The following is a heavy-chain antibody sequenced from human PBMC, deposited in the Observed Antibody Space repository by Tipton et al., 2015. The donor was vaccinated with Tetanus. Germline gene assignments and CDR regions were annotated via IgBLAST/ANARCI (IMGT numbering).Heavy chain of an antibody. CDR1: GDSISSNY. J-gene: IGHJ5*02. CDR2: FYINGRN. Sequence: TLSLTCTVSGDSISSNYWSWIRQPAGKGPEWIGRFYINGRNNYNPSLKSRVTMSIDTSKNQFSLNLRSVTAADTAVYYCARDRGFTTYNYFDPWGQGTLVTVSS. CDR3: ARDRGFTTYNYFDP. V-gene: IGHV4-4*07. D-gene: IGHD3-22*01.